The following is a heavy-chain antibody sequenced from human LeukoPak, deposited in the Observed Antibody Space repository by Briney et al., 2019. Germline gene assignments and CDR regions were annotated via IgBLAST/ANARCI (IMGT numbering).Heavy chain of an antibody. V-gene: IGHV1-8*01. CDR2: MIPDNGNT. CDR3: ARDNGGSNGLK. Sequence: ASVKVSCKASGYTFINYDINWVRQATGQGLEWLGWMIPDNGNTGYAQIFQGRVTMTRDTSISTAYMELSSLRSEDTAVYYCARDNGGSNGLKWGQGTLVTVSS. J-gene: IGHJ4*02. D-gene: IGHD2-8*01. CDR1: GYTFINYD.